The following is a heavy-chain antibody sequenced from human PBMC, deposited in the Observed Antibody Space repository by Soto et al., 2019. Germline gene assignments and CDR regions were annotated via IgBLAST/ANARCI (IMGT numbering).Heavy chain of an antibody. CDR2: IYYSGST. Sequence: SETLSLTCTVSDGSVSSGSYYWGWIRQPPGKGLEWIGYIYYSGSTNYNPSLKRRVTISVDTSKNQFSLKLSSVTTADTAVYYCARVAIDGYDSSGYYLHCWGQGTLV. J-gene: IGHJ4*02. CDR1: DGSVSSGSYY. D-gene: IGHD3-22*01. V-gene: IGHV4-61*01. CDR3: ARVAIDGYDSSGYYLHC.